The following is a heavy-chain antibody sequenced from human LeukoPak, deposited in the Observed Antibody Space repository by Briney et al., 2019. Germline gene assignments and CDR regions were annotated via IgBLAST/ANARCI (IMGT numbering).Heavy chain of an antibody. CDR1: GFTFSSYS. J-gene: IGHJ4*02. V-gene: IGHV3-74*01. CDR2: IKSDGSST. D-gene: IGHD3-22*01. CDR3: ARGTCYYDSSGYSSTFDY. Sequence: GGSLRLSCAASGFTFSSYSMNWVRQAPGKGLVWVSRIKSDGSSTSNADSVKGRFTISRDNAKNTLYLQMNSLRAEDTAVYYCARGTCYYDSSGYSSTFDYWGQGTLVTVSS.